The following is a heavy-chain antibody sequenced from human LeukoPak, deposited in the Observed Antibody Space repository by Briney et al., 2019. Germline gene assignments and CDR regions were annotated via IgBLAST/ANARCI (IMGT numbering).Heavy chain of an antibody. V-gene: IGHV3-48*01. Sequence: RTGGSLRLSCAASEFTFSSYSMNWVRQAPGKGLEWVSYITNSGNSKSYADSVKGRFTISRDNSKNTLYLQMNSLRAEDTAVYYCARDSLGMGWFDPWGQGTLVTVSS. CDR1: EFTFSSYS. CDR3: ARDSLGMGWFDP. D-gene: IGHD7-27*01. CDR2: ITNSGNSK. J-gene: IGHJ5*02.